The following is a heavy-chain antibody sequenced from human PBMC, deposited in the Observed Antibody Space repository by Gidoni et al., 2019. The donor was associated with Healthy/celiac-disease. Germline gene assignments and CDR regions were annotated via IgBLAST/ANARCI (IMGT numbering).Heavy chain of an antibody. CDR3: ARGPTYYYGSGSYFGTYYYYGMDV. CDR2: INHSGST. Sequence: QVQLQQWGAGLLKPSETLSLTCAVYGGSFSGYYWSWIRQPPGKGLEWIGEINHSGSTNYNPSLKSRVTISVDTSKNQFSLKLSSVTAADTAVYYCARGPTYYYGSGSYFGTYYYYGMDVWGQGTTVTVSS. D-gene: IGHD3-10*01. V-gene: IGHV4-34*01. CDR1: GGSFSGYY. J-gene: IGHJ6*02.